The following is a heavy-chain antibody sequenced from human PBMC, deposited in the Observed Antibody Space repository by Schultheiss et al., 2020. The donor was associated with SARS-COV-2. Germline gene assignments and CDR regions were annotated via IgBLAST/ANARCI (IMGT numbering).Heavy chain of an antibody. CDR2: IIPIFGTA. D-gene: IGHD1-26*01. V-gene: IGHV1-69*13. CDR3: ARAHTYSGSSYYFYGMEV. Sequence: SVKVSCKASGGTFSSYAISWVRQAPGQGLEWMGGIIPIFGTANYAQKFQGRVTITADESTSTVYMELSSLRSDDTAMYYCARAHTYSGSSYYFYGMEVWGQGTTVTVSS. J-gene: IGHJ6*02. CDR1: GGTFSSYA.